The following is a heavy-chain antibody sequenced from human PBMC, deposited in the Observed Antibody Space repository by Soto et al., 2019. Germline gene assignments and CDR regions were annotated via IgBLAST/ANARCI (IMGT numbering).Heavy chain of an antibody. V-gene: IGHV3-30*18. CDR1: GFTFSSYG. J-gene: IGHJ3*02. CDR3: AKDISSGWVPGDAFDI. D-gene: IGHD6-19*01. Sequence: QVQLVESGGGVVQPGRSLRLSCAASGFTFSSYGMHWVRQAPGKGLEWVAVISYDGSNKYYADSVKGRFTISRDNSKNTLYLQMNSRRAEDTAVYYCAKDISSGWVPGDAFDIWGQGTMVTVSS. CDR2: ISYDGSNK.